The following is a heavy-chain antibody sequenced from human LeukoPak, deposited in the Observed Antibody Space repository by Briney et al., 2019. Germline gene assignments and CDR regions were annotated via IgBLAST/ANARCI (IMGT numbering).Heavy chain of an antibody. CDR2: INPRGGTT. J-gene: IGHJ5*02. Sequence: ASVKVSCKASGYTFTTYYMHWVRQAPGQGLEWMGIINPRGGTTSYAQKFQGRVTMTRDTSISTAYMELSRLRSDDTAVYYCARGGHGNWFDPWGQGTLVTVSS. D-gene: IGHD1-26*01. CDR1: GYTFTTYY. CDR3: ARGGHGNWFDP. V-gene: IGHV1-46*01.